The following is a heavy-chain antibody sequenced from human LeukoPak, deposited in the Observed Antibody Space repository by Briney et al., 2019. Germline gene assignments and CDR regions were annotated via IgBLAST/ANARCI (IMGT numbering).Heavy chain of an antibody. CDR3: ARGPLAYCGGDCYSYYFDY. CDR1: GGSISSSNW. D-gene: IGHD2-21*02. CDR2: IYHSGST. V-gene: IGHV4-4*02. J-gene: IGHJ4*02. Sequence: SGTLSLTCAVSGGSISSSNWWSWVRQPPGKGLEWIGEIYHSGSTNYNPSLKSRVTISVDKSKNQFSLKLSSVTAADTAVYYCARGPLAYCGGDCYSYYFDYWGQGTLVTVSS.